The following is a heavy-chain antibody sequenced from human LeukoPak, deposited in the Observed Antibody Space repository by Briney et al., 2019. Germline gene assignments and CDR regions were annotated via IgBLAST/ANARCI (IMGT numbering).Heavy chain of an antibody. Sequence: GGSLRLSCAASGFPSSSYSMNWVRQAPGEGLEWVSYISSSRTTSYADSVKGRFTISRDNAKNSLYLQMNSLRAEDTAVYYCARDLEGSGSFYRPSYDYWGQGTLVTVSS. CDR1: GFPSSSYS. D-gene: IGHD3-10*01. CDR2: ISSSRTT. CDR3: ARDLEGSGSFYRPSYDY. J-gene: IGHJ4*02. V-gene: IGHV3-48*01.